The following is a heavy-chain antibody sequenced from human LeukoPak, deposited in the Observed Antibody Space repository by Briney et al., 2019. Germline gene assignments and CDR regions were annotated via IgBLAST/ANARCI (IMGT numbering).Heavy chain of an antibody. CDR3: ARGDYDILTGTFSNFDY. J-gene: IGHJ4*02. CDR1: GYTFTSYG. Sequence: SVKVSCKASGYTFTSYGISWVRQAPGQGLEWMGWISAYNGNTNYAQKLQGRVTMTRDTSISTAYMELSRLRSDDTAVYYCARGDYDILTGTFSNFDYWGQGTLVTVSS. V-gene: IGHV1-18*01. CDR2: ISAYNGNT. D-gene: IGHD3-9*01.